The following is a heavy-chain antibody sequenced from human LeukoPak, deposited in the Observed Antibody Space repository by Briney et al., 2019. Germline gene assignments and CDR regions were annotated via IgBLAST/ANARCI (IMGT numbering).Heavy chain of an antibody. CDR1: GGSISSGSYY. D-gene: IGHD3-10*01. CDR3: AKSPMVRGAYFYYYYMDV. CDR2: IYYSGST. J-gene: IGHJ6*03. V-gene: IGHV4-39*01. Sequence: SQTLSLTCTVSGGSISSGSYYWSWIRQPPGKGLEWIGSIYYSGSTYYNPSLKSRVTISVDTSKNQFSLKLSSVTAADTAVYYCAKSPMVRGAYFYYYYMDVWGKGTTVTVPS.